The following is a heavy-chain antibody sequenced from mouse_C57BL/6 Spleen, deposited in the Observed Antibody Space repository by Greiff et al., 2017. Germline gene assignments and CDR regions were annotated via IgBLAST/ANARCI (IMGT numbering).Heavy chain of an antibody. J-gene: IGHJ2*01. D-gene: IGHD5-1*01. CDR1: GYTFTSYT. CDR2: INPSSGYT. V-gene: IGHV1-4*01. CDR3: ARSTYFGD. Sequence: VQLQQSGAELARPGASVKMSCKASGYTFTSYTMHWVKQRPGQGLEWIGYINPSSGYTKYNQKFKDKATLTAYKSSSTACMQLSRLTSEYSAVYYCARSTYFGDWGQGTTLTVSS.